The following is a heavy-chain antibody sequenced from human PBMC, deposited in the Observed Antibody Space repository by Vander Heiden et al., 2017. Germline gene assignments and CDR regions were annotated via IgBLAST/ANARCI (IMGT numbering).Heavy chain of an antibody. Sequence: EVQPLESRGGLVPAGGSLRLPRAASGFPFGSYARSWVRQAPGKGLEWVSAISGSGGSTDYADSVKGRFTISRDNSKNTLYLQMNSLRAEDTAVYYCAKERNKAAGGWFDPWGQGTLVTVSS. D-gene: IGHD6-13*01. V-gene: IGHV3-23*01. J-gene: IGHJ5*02. CDR2: ISGSGGST. CDR3: AKERNKAAGGWFDP. CDR1: GFPFGSYA.